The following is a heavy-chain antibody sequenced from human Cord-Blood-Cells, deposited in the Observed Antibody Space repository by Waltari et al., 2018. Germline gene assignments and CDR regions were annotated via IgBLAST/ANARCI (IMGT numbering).Heavy chain of an antibody. CDR2: IKQDGSEK. CDR3: ARELRFLEWLSSYYYGMDV. Sequence: EVQLVESGGGLVQPGGSLRLSCAASGFTFSSYWMSWVRQAPGTGLGWVANIKQDGSEKYYVDSVKGRFTISRDNAKNSLYLQMNSLRAEDTAVYYCARELRFLEWLSSYYYGMDVWGQGTTVTVSS. D-gene: IGHD3-3*01. V-gene: IGHV3-7*01. J-gene: IGHJ6*02. CDR1: GFTFSSYW.